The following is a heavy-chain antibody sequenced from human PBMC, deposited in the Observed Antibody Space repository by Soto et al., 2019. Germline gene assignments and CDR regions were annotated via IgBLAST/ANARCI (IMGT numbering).Heavy chain of an antibody. D-gene: IGHD5-18*01. V-gene: IGHV4-39*01. CDR2: IYYSGST. CDR1: GGSISSSSYY. J-gene: IGHJ2*01. CDR3: ARHPREYSYGYGPGDTYWYCDL. Sequence: QLQLQESGPGLVKPSETLSITCTISGGSISSSSYYWGWIRQPPGKGLEWIGSIYYSGSTYYNPALTSRVTISVDTSKIQCCLKPSSVTAADAAVYNCARHPREYSYGYGPGDTYWYCDLWGRGTLIIVSS.